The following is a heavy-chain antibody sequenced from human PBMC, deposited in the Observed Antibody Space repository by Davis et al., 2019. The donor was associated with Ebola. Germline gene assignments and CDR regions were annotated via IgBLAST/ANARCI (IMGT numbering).Heavy chain of an antibody. CDR2: IYYSGST. CDR1: GGSISSYY. Sequence: SETLSLTCTVSGGSISSYYWSWIRQPPGKGLEWIGYIYYSGSTNYNPSLKSRVTIPVDTSNNQFSLKLSSVTAAETAVYYCARGYANWFDPWGQGTLVTVSS. CDR3: ARGYANWFDP. D-gene: IGHD2-2*01. V-gene: IGHV4-59*12. J-gene: IGHJ5*02.